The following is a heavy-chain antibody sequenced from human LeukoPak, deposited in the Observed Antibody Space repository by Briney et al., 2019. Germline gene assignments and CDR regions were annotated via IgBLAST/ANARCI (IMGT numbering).Heavy chain of an antibody. CDR1: GGTFSSYA. Sequence: SVKVSCKASGGTFSSYAISWVRQAPGQGLGWMGGIIPIFGTANYAQKFQGRVTITADESTSTAYMELSSLRSEDTAVYYCAGGADVGLYTFDYWGQGTLVTVSS. CDR2: IIPIFGTA. D-gene: IGHD2-2*02. V-gene: IGHV1-69*13. CDR3: AGGADVGLYTFDY. J-gene: IGHJ4*02.